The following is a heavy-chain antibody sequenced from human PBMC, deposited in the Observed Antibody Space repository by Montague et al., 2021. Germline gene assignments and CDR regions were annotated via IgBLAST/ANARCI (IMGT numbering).Heavy chain of an antibody. Sequence: SETLSLTCTVSGGSISSSSYYWGWIRQPPGKGLEWIGSIYYSGSTYYNPSLKSRLTISVDTSKNQFSLKLSSVTAADTAVYYWVITPSFDYHGMDVWGQGTTVTVSS. CDR2: IYYSGST. CDR3: VITPSFDYHGMDV. J-gene: IGHJ6*02. D-gene: IGHD4-23*01. V-gene: IGHV4-39*01. CDR1: GGSISSSSYY.